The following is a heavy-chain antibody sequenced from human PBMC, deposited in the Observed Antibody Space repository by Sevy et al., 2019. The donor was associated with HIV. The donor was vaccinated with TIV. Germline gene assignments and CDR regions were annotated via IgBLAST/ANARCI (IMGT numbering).Heavy chain of an antibody. J-gene: IGHJ6*02. V-gene: IGHV4-59*13. D-gene: IGHD3-9*01. Sequence: SETLSLTCTVSGGSISSYYWSWIRQPPGKGLEWIGYIYYSGSTNYNPSLKSRVTISVDTSKNQFSLKLSSVTAADTAVYYCARLHHPMRYYDILTGYSRYYYYGMDVWGQGTTVTVSS. CDR3: ARLHHPMRYYDILTGYSRYYYYGMDV. CDR1: GGSISSYY. CDR2: IYYSGST.